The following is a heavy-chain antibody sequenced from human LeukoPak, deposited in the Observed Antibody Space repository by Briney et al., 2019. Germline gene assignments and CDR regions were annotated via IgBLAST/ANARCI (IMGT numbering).Heavy chain of an antibody. J-gene: IGHJ6*03. CDR1: GFTFSSYG. CDR2: IRYDGSNK. Sequence: GGSLRLSCAASGFTFSSYGMHWVRQAPGKGLEWVAFIRYDGSNKYYADSVKGRFTISRDNSKNTLYLQMNSLRAEDTAVYYCASGGTISQKDYYYYYMDVWGKGTTVTVSS. D-gene: IGHD3-3*01. V-gene: IGHV3-30*02. CDR3: ASGGTISQKDYYYYYMDV.